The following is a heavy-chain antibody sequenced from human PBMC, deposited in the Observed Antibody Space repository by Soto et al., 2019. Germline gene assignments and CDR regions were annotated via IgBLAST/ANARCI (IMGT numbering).Heavy chain of an antibody. D-gene: IGHD6-19*01. Sequence: QVQLVQSGAEVKKPGASVKVSCKASGYTFTSYGISWVRQAPGQGLEWMGWISAYNGNTNYAQKLQGRVTMTTDTXTXTXXMELRGLRSDDPAVYYCARGLTYSGGWYVEWWFGPWGQGTLVPVSS. CDR3: ARGLTYSGGWYVEWWFGP. V-gene: IGHV1-18*01. CDR1: GYTFTSYG. J-gene: IGHJ5*02. CDR2: ISAYNGNT.